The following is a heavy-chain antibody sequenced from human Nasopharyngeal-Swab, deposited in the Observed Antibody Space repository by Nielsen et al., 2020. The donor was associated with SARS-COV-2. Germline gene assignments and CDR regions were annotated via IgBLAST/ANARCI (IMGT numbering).Heavy chain of an antibody. Sequence: GGSLRLSCAASGFTFSSYGMHLVRQAPGKGLEWVAVISYDGSNKYYADSVKGRFTISRDNAKNSLYLQMNSLRAEDTAVYYCARALTQSIAVAGTLLPVYYYYYYMDVWGKGTTVTVSS. J-gene: IGHJ6*03. CDR2: ISYDGSNK. CDR3: ARALTQSIAVAGTLLPVYYYYYYMDV. V-gene: IGHV3-30*03. CDR1: GFTFSSYG. D-gene: IGHD6-19*01.